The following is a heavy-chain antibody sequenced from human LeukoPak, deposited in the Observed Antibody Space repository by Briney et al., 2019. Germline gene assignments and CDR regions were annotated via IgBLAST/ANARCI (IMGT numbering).Heavy chain of an antibody. Sequence: SETLSLTCTVSGGSISSYYWSWIRQPPGKGLEWIGYIYYGGSTNYNPSLKSRVTISVDTSKNQFSLKLSSVTAADTAVYYCAAGSGGRIDYWGQGTLVTVSS. CDR2: IYYGGST. V-gene: IGHV4-59*08. J-gene: IGHJ4*02. CDR3: AAGSGGRIDY. D-gene: IGHD3-10*01. CDR1: GGSISSYY.